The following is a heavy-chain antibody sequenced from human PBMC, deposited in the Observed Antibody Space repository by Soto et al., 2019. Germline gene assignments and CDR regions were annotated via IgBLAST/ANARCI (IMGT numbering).Heavy chain of an antibody. V-gene: IGHV3-74*01. CDR3: ARLPNKSPQN. J-gene: IGHJ1*01. Sequence: EVQLVESGGGLVQPGGSLRLSCVASGFTFSSYWMHWVRQAPGKGLVWVSSISNDGSSTSYADPVKGRFTISRDNVKNTLYLQMTSLRGEDTAVYYCARLPNKSPQNWGQGTLVIVSP. CDR2: ISNDGSST. CDR1: GFTFSSYW.